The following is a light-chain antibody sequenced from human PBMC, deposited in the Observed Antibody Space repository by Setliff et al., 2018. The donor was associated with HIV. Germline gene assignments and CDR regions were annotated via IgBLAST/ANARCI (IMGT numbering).Light chain of an antibody. J-gene: IGLJ2*01. Sequence: QSALTQPASVSGSPGQSITISCNGTSNDIGSYNYVSWYQQHPGKAPKLVIYDVAQRPSGVPGRFSGSKSGTSASLVISGLRSEDEADYYCAAWDASLKAVFGGGT. CDR3: AAWDASLKAV. V-gene: IGLV2-14*03. CDR1: SNDIGSYNY. CDR2: DVA.